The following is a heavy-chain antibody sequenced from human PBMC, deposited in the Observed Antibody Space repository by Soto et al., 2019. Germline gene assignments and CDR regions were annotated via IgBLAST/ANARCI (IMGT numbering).Heavy chain of an antibody. CDR2: INHSGST. D-gene: IGHD1-26*01. J-gene: IGHJ5*02. CDR1: GGSFSGYY. CDR3: ARNGRSGSYYRINWFDP. Sequence: TSETLSLTCAVYGGSFSGYYWSWIRQPPGKGLEWIGEINHSGSTNYNPSLKSRVTISVDTSKNQFSLKLSSVTAADTAVYYCARNGRSGSYYRINWFDPWGQGTLVTVSS. V-gene: IGHV4-34*01.